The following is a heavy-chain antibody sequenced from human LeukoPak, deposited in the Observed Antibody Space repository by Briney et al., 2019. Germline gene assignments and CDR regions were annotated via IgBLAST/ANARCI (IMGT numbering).Heavy chain of an antibody. Sequence: PGGSLRLSCAASGFTFSSYWTSWVRQAPGKGLEWVGNIKQDGSETYFVDSVKGRFTISRDNAKNSLYLQMNSLRAEDTAVYYCARDAMSRTADYWGQGTLVTVSS. D-gene: IGHD2-2*01. J-gene: IGHJ4*02. CDR1: GFTFSSYW. CDR3: ARDAMSRTADY. V-gene: IGHV3-7*01. CDR2: IKQDGSET.